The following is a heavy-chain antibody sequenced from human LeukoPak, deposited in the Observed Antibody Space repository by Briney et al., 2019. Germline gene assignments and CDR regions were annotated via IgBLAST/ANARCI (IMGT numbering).Heavy chain of an antibody. CDR2: IYPGDSDT. D-gene: IGHD6-19*01. V-gene: IGHV5-51*01. CDR1: GYSFPRYW. J-gene: IGHJ4*02. CDR3: ARRDSSGWYYFDH. Sequence: GESLKISCKGSGYSFPRYWIGWVRQMPGKGLEWMGIIYPGDSDTRYSPSFQGQVTISADKSISTAYLQWSSLKASDTAMYYCARRDSSGWYYFDHWGQGTLVTVSS.